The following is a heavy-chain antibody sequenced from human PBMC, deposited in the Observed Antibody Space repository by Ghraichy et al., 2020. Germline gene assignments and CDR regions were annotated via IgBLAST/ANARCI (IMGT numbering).Heavy chain of an antibody. CDR3: AKVLESYEILTGADY. D-gene: IGHD3-9*01. CDR2: ISWDGYNT. J-gene: IGHJ4*02. V-gene: IGHV3-43*01. CDR1: GFTFNNYA. Sequence: GGSLRLSCAASGFTFNNYAMHWVRQAPGKGLEWVSLISWDGYNTYYADSVKGRFTISRDNSKNALYLQMNSLRTEDTALYFCAKVLESYEILTGADYWGQGTPVTVSS.